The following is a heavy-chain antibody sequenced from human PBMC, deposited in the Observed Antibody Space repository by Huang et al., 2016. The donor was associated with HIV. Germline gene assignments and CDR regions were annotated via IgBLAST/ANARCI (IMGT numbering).Heavy chain of an antibody. D-gene: IGHD6-13*01. CDR3: ASNGYSSSWGDPFDI. CDR2: IKKEGSEK. Sequence: EVQLVESGGGSVQPGGSLRLSCAASGFTFSSYWMSWGRQAPGKGLEWGANIKKEGSEKYEVNSVRGQFTISRDNYKNSLYLQMNSLRAEDTAMYYCASNGYSSSWGDPFDIWGQGTMVTVSS. J-gene: IGHJ3*02. CDR1: GFTFSSYW. V-gene: IGHV3-7*01.